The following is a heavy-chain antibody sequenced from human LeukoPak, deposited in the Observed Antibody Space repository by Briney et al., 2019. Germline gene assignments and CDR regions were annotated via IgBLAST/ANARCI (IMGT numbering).Heavy chain of an antibody. D-gene: IGHD3-10*01. CDR3: ARARDYYGSGSYCFDP. V-gene: IGHV4-31*02. CDR1: GGSISSGGYY. CDR2: IYYSGST. J-gene: IGHJ5*02. Sequence: SETLSLTWTVSGGSISSGGYYWSWIRQHPRKGLEWIGYIYYSGSTYYNPSLKSRVTISVDTSKNQFSLKLSSVTAADTAVYYCARARDYYGSGSYCFDPWGQGTLVTVSS.